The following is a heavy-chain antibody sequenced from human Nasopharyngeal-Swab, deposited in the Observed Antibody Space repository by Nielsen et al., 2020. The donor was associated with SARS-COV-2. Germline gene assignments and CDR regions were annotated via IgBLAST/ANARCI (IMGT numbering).Heavy chain of an antibody. D-gene: IGHD3-3*01. J-gene: IGHJ6*02. V-gene: IGHV3-21*01. Sequence: GESLKISCAASGFIFSSYNMNWVRQAPGKGLEWVSSISSSSTYIYYADSVKGRFTISRDNAKNSLYLQMNSLRAEDTAVYYCARDGLDYDFWSAYFMDVWGQGTTVTVSS. CDR3: ARDGLDYDFWSAYFMDV. CDR1: GFIFSSYN. CDR2: ISSSSTYI.